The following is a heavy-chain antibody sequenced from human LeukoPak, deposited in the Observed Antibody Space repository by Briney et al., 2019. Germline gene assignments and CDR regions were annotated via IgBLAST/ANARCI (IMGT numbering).Heavy chain of an antibody. V-gene: IGHV1-58*02. CDR2: IVVGSGNT. CDR3: AAALVAGSKIDP. D-gene: IGHD6-19*01. J-gene: IGHJ5*02. CDR1: GFTFTSSA. Sequence: SVKVSCKASGFTFTSSAMQWVRQARGQRLEWIGWIVVGSGNTNYAQKFQERVTITRDMSTSTAYMELSSLRSEDTAVYYCAAALVAGSKIDPWGQGTLVTVSS.